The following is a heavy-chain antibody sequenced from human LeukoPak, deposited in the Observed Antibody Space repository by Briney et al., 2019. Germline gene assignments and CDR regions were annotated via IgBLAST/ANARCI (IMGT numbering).Heavy chain of an antibody. D-gene: IGHD2-2*01. Sequence: SETLSLTCTVSGGSISSGDYYWSWIRQPPGKGLEWIGYIYYRRSIYYNPSLKSRVTISVDTSKNQFSLKLSSVTAADTAVYYCAREGVVPAAILDYWGQGTLVTVSS. V-gene: IGHV4-30-4*08. CDR2: IYYRRSI. CDR1: GGSISSGDYY. CDR3: AREGVVPAAILDY. J-gene: IGHJ4*02.